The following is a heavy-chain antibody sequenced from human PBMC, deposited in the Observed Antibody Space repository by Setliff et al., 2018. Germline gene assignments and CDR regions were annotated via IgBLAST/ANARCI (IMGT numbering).Heavy chain of an antibody. CDR1: GFTVSSNY. Sequence: PGGSLRLSCTASGFTVSSNYMSWVRQAPGKGLVWVSRINSDGSSTSYADSVKGRFTISRDNAKNTLYLQMNSLRGEDTAVYYCARDYPGPDHWGQGTLVTVSS. J-gene: IGHJ5*02. CDR2: INSDGSST. D-gene: IGHD3-16*02. CDR3: ARDYPGPDH. V-gene: IGHV3-74*01.